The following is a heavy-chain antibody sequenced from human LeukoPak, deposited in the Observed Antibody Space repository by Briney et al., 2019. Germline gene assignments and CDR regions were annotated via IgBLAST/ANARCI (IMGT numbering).Heavy chain of an antibody. CDR2: INPNSGGT. J-gene: IGHJ4*02. CDR3: ARDSGDTAMGAGGY. V-gene: IGHV1-2*02. D-gene: IGHD5-18*01. CDR1: GYTFTGYY. Sequence: ASVKVSCKASGYTFTGYYMHWVRQAPGQGLEWMGWINPNSGGTNYAQKFQGRVTMTRDTSISTAYMELSRLRSDDTAVSYCARDSGDTAMGAGGYWGQGTLVTVSS.